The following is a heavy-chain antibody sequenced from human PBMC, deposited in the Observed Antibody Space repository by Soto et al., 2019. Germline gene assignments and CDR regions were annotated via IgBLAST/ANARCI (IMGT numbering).Heavy chain of an antibody. Sequence: PGGSLRLSCAASGFTFSSYGMHWVRQAPGKGLEWVAVISYDGSNKYYADSVKGRFTISRDNSKNTLYLQMNSLRAEDTAVYYCAKVKNFGASYYYGMDVWGQGTTVTVSS. CDR2: ISYDGSNK. V-gene: IGHV3-30*18. D-gene: IGHD3-3*01. J-gene: IGHJ6*02. CDR1: GFTFSSYG. CDR3: AKVKNFGASYYYGMDV.